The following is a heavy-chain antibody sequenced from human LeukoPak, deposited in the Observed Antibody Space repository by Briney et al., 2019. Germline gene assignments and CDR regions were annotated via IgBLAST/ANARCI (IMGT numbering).Heavy chain of an antibody. CDR2: VNSDGSST. J-gene: IGHJ4*02. Sequence: PGRSLRLSCAASGFTVGGYWMYWVRQAPGKGLVWVSRVNSDGSSTAYADSVKGRFIISRDNAKGTLYLQMNSLTVEDTAVYYCVRDSTRYVPDYWGQGTLVTVSS. V-gene: IGHV3-74*01. CDR1: GFTVGGYW. D-gene: IGHD3-9*01. CDR3: VRDSTRYVPDY.